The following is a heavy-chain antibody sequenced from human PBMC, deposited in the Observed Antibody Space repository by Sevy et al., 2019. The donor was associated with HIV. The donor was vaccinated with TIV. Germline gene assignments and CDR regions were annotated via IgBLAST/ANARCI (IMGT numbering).Heavy chain of an antibody. CDR2: IKQDMSEK. D-gene: IGHD3-22*01. Sequence: GGSLRLSCAASGFTFSSYWMTWVRQAPGKGLEWVANIKQDMSEKYYADSVKGRFTISRDNARNSLYLQMESRRAEDTVVYYCARAQQVTMLVVIGGLYFDFWGQGTLVTVSS. V-gene: IGHV3-7*01. CDR1: GFTFSSYW. J-gene: IGHJ4*02. CDR3: ARAQQVTMLVVIGGLYFDF.